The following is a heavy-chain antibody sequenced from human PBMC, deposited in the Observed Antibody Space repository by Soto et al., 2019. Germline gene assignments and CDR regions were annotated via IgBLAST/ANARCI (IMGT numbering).Heavy chain of an antibody. CDR1: GFTFSSYA. V-gene: IGHV3-23*01. CDR3: ARDFYDYDILIPRN. Sequence: GGSLRLSCAASGFTFSSYAMSWVRQAPGKGLEWVSAISGSGGSTYYADSVKGRLTISRDNSKNTLYLQMNSLRAEDTAVYYCARDFYDYDILIPRNWGQGTLVTVSS. D-gene: IGHD3-9*01. J-gene: IGHJ4*02. CDR2: ISGSGGST.